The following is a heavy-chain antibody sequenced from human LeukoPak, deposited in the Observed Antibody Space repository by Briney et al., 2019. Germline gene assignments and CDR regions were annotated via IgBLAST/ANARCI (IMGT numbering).Heavy chain of an antibody. D-gene: IGHD4-11*01. CDR2: IYYSGST. CDR3: ARKNDYSNQAVDY. J-gene: IGHJ4*02. CDR1: GGSISSTRYY. V-gene: IGHV4-39*07. Sequence: PSETLSLTCTVSGGSISSTRYYWGWIRQPPGKGLEWIGSIYYSGSTYYNPSLKSRVTISVDTSKNQFSLKPSSVTAADTAVYYCARKNDYSNQAVDYWGQGTLVTVSS.